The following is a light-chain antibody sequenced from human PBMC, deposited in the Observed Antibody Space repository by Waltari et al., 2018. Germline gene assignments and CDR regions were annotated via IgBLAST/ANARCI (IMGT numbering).Light chain of an antibody. CDR3: SSYASTSPYV. Sequence: QSALTQPAPVSGSPGQSTTISCTGTSSDVGGYHHVPWYQQHPGTAPKLMIYDVSNRPSGVSDRFSGSESGTTASLTISGLQAEDEADYYCSSYASTSPYVFGTGTKVTVL. CDR2: DVS. CDR1: SSDVGGYHH. V-gene: IGLV2-14*03. J-gene: IGLJ1*01.